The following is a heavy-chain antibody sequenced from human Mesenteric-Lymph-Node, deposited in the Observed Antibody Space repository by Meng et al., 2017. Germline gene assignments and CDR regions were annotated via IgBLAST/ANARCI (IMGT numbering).Heavy chain of an antibody. CDR2: ITPYSGAT. CDR3: ARGKGLTD. V-gene: IGHV1-2*06. Sequence: QVQLVQSGAEVKKPGASVKVSCKASGYNFNGYYTHWVRQAPGQGLEWMGRITPYSGATSYAQRFLGRVTRTRDTSISTAYMELRRLSSDDTAVYYCARGKGLTDWGQGTLVTVSS. D-gene: IGHD1-14*01. J-gene: IGHJ4*02. CDR1: GYNFNGYY.